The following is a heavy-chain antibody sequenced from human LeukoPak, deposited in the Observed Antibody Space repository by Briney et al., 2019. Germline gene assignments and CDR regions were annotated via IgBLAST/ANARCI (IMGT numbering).Heavy chain of an antibody. J-gene: IGHJ4*02. CDR2: VFYSGGT. D-gene: IGHD1-1*01. Sequence: SETLSLTCTVSGGSITGYYWSWIRQPPGKGLEWIGYVFYSGGTLYNPSLKSRVTMSVDTSKNQFSLKLSSVTAADTAVYYCARDPGNWNDDAFDYWGQGTLVTVSS. V-gene: IGHV4-59*12. CDR1: GGSITGYY. CDR3: ARDPGNWNDDAFDY.